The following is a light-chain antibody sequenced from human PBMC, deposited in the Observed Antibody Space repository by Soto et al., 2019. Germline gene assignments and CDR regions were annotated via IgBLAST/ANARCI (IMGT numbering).Light chain of an antibody. CDR3: SSYTSSSTLDVV. J-gene: IGLJ2*01. Sequence: HSALTQPASVSGSPGQSITISGTGTSSDVGGYNYVSWYQQHPGKAPKLMIYDVSNRPSGVSNRFSGSKSGNTASLTISGLQAEDEADYYCSSYTSSSTLDVVFGGGTKLTVL. CDR1: SSDVGGYNY. V-gene: IGLV2-14*01. CDR2: DVS.